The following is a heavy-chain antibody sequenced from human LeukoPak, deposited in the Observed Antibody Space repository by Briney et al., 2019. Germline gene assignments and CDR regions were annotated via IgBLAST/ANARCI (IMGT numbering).Heavy chain of an antibody. CDR3: ARGSGRISIFGVPY. Sequence: GGSLRLSCAASGFIFSNYDMNWVRQAPGRGLEWVSDISSGGTTINYADSVKGRFTISRDNAKNSVYLQMNSLRAEDTAMYYCARGSGRISIFGVPYWGQGTLVTVSS. CDR2: ISSGGTTI. J-gene: IGHJ4*02. CDR1: GFIFSNYD. D-gene: IGHD3-3*01. V-gene: IGHV3-48*01.